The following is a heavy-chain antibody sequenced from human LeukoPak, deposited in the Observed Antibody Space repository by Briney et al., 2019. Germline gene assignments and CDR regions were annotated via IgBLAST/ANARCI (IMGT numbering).Heavy chain of an antibody. J-gene: IGHJ4*02. Sequence: GALRLSCTASGFTFGDYAMSWFRQAPGKGLEWVGFIRSKAYGGTTEYAASVKGRFTISRDDSKSIDYLQMNSLKTEDTAVYYCTRAPGGRLLLHYFDYWGQGTLVTVSS. CDR1: GFTFGDYA. D-gene: IGHD3-22*01. V-gene: IGHV3-49*03. CDR2: IRSKAYGGTT. CDR3: TRAPGGRLLLHYFDY.